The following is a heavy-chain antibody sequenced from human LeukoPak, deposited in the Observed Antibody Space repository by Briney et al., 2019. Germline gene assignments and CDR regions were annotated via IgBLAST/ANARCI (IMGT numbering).Heavy chain of an antibody. Sequence: PGGSLRLSCVDSGLSFNTYAMHWVRQAPGKGLEWVAAISYDGSYTYYRDSVRGRFTISRDNSKNTMYLQMNSLRAGDTAMYYCARALDVWGKGTTVTVSS. J-gene: IGHJ6*04. CDR2: ISYDGSYT. CDR3: ARALDV. V-gene: IGHV3-30*04. CDR1: GLSFNTYA.